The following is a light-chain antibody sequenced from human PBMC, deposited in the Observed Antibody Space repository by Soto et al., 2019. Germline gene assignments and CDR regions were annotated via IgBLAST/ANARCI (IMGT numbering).Light chain of an antibody. CDR1: QSVLYSSNSKNY. Sequence: DIVMTQSPDSLAVSLGERATINCKSSQSVLYSSNSKNYLAWYQHKPGQPPKLLIYWASTREFWVPDRFSGSGSGTDFTLTISSLQAEDVAVYYCQQYFSTPRTFGGGTRVEIK. J-gene: IGKJ4*01. V-gene: IGKV4-1*01. CDR3: QQYFSTPRT. CDR2: WAS.